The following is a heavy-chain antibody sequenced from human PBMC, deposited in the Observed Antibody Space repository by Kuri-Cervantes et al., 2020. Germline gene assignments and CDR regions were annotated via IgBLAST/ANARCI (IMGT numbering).Heavy chain of an antibody. J-gene: IGHJ5*02. CDR1: GFTFSSYA. CDR2: ISYDGSNK. CDR3: GLGAAAGFYWFDP. Sequence: GGSLRLSCAASGFTFSSYAMHWVRQAPGKGLEWVAVISYDGSNKYYADSVKGRFTISRDNSKNTLYLQMNSLRAEDTAVYYCGLGAAAGFYWFDPWGQGTLVTVSS. D-gene: IGHD6-13*01. V-gene: IGHV3-30-3*01.